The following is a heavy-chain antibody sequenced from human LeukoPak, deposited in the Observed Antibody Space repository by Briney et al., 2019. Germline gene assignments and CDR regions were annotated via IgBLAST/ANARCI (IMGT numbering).Heavy chain of an antibody. Sequence: KTSETLSLTCAVYGGSFSGYYWSWIRQPPGQGLEWIGEINHSVSTNYNPSLKSRVTISVDTSKNQFSLKLSSVTAADTAVYYCARVRYYGSGSYLYNYYMDVWGKGTTVTVSS. CDR3: ARVRYYGSGSYLYNYYMDV. CDR1: GGSFSGYY. J-gene: IGHJ6*03. D-gene: IGHD3-10*01. CDR2: INHSVST. V-gene: IGHV4-34*01.